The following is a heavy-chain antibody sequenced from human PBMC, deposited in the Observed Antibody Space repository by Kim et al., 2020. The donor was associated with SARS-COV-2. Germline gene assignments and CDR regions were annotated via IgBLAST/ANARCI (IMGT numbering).Heavy chain of an antibody. CDR2: IIPIVGRK. CDR3: ARGHWGGQGFDP. D-gene: IGHD3-16*01. CDR1: GEPLGSYG. J-gene: IGHJ5*02. V-gene: IGHV1-69*04. Sequence: SVKVSCKLSGEPLGSYGINWVRQAPGQGLEWMGRIIPIVGRKNYAQKFQDRVTFTATKSTSTYDMELRGLTSDDTAVYFCARGHWGGQGFDPWGQGTLVTVSS.